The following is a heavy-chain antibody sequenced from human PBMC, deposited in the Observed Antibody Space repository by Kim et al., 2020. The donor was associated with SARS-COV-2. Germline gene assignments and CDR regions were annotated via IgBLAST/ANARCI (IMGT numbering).Heavy chain of an antibody. Sequence: GGSLRLSCAASGFTFSDYYMSWIRQAPGKGLEWVSYISSSSSYTNYADSVKGRFTISRDNAKNSLYLQMNSLRAEDTAVYYCARDRIGYYDSSGANHNFDYWGQGTLVTVSS. J-gene: IGHJ4*02. CDR3: ARDRIGYYDSSGANHNFDY. V-gene: IGHV3-11*05. CDR2: ISSSSSYT. D-gene: IGHD3-22*01. CDR1: GFTFSDYY.